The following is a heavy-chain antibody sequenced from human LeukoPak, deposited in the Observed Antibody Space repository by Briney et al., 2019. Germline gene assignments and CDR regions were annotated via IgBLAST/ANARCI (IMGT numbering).Heavy chain of an antibody. CDR2: IWYDGSNK. Sequence: GRSLRLSCAASGFPFSSYGMHWVRQAPGKGLERVAVIWYDGSNKFHADSEKGRFTISRENSKNTLYVQMNSVRAEDTAVYYCARGALVVPAAMDYYYYGMDVWGQGTTVTVSS. V-gene: IGHV3-33*01. J-gene: IGHJ6*02. CDR3: ARGALVVPAAMDYYYYGMDV. D-gene: IGHD2-2*01. CDR1: GFPFSSYG.